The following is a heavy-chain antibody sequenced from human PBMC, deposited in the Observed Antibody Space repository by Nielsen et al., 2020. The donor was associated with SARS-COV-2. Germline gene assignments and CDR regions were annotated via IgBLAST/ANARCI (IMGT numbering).Heavy chain of an antibody. CDR2: ISWNSGSI. CDR3: AKVDGYSSLDY. Sequence: GGSLRLSCAASGFTFSSYGMHWVRQAPGKGLEWVSGISWNSGSIGYADSVKGRFTISRDNAKNSLYLQMNSLRAEDTALYYCAKVDGYSSLDYWGQGTLVTVSS. CDR1: GFTFSSYG. D-gene: IGHD5-12*01. J-gene: IGHJ4*02. V-gene: IGHV3-9*01.